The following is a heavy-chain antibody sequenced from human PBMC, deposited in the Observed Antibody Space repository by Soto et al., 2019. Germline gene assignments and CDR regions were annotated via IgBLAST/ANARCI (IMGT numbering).Heavy chain of an antibody. CDR3: SREARYDRGVYHYEGIDY. D-gene: IGHD3-22*01. Sequence: EVQLLQSGGGLAQPGGSLTLSCAASGFSFSDYSMNWVRRAPGKGLEWVSAFSAGGDYRHYADSVKGRFTISRDNSKNPLFLQMNSLRGEEQGRYYCSREARYDRGVYHYEGIDYWGQGTLVTVSS. CDR1: GFSFSDYS. J-gene: IGHJ4*02. V-gene: IGHV3-23*01. CDR2: FSAGGDYR.